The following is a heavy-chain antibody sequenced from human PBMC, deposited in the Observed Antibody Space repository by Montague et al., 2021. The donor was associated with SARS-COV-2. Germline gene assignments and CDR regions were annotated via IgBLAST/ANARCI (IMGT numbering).Heavy chain of an antibody. CDR3: ARDEDQVDSNYYFDY. CDR1: GFTFSSYA. J-gene: IGHJ4*02. V-gene: IGHV3-30*04. D-gene: IGHD2-2*01. CDR2: IWYDGSNK. Sequence: SLRLSCAASGFTFSSYAMHWVRQAPGKGLEWVAIIWYDGSNKYYADSVKGRFTISRDNSKNTLYLQMNSLRAEDTAVYYCARDEDQVDSNYYFDYWGQGTLVTVSS.